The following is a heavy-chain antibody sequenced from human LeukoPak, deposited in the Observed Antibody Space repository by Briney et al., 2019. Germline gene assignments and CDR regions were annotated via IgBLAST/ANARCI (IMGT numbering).Heavy chain of an antibody. Sequence: GGSLRLSCAASGFTFSSYEMNWVRQAPGKGLDWVSYISSSGSTIYYADSVKGRFTISRDNAKNSLYLQMNSLRAEDTAVYCCTIYLGSYANYWGQGTVVSVS. J-gene: IGHJ4*02. CDR3: TIYLGSYANY. V-gene: IGHV3-48*03. D-gene: IGHD1-26*01. CDR1: GFTFSSYE. CDR2: ISSSGSTI.